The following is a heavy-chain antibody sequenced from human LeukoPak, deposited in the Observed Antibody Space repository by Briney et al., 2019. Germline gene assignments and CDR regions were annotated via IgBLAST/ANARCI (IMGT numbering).Heavy chain of an antibody. CDR3: ARDPDRDYSTGY. CDR2: IIPIFGTA. J-gene: IGHJ4*02. V-gene: IGHV1-69*13. Sequence: EASVKVSCKASGGTFSSYAISWVRQAPGQGLEWMGGIIPIFGTANYAQKFQGRVTITADESTSTAYMELSSLRSEDTAVYYCARDPDRDYSTGYWGQGTLVTVSS. D-gene: IGHD4-11*01. CDR1: GGTFSSYA.